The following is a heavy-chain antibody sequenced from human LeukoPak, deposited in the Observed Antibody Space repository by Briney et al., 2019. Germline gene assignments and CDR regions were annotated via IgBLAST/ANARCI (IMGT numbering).Heavy chain of an antibody. D-gene: IGHD2-21*02. CDR2: ISSGTINHS. J-gene: IGHJ4*02. CDR3: ARCAGPVETD. CDR1: GFIFGDYY. Sequence: GGSLRLSCKASGFIFGDYYMNWIRQAPGKGLECLSYISSGTINHSNYADSVKGRFTISRDNAKNSLYLQMNSLRAEDTAVYYCARCAGPVETDWGQGTLVTVSS. V-gene: IGHV3-11*03.